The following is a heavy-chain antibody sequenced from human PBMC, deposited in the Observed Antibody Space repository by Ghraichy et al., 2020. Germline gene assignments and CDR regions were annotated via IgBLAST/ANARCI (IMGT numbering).Heavy chain of an antibody. CDR2: IIPIFGTA. CDR3: ARDLGYGDYVRENWFDP. CDR1: GGTFSSYA. D-gene: IGHD4-17*01. Sequence: SVKVSCKASGGTFSSYAISWVRQAPGQGLEWMGGIIPIFGTANYAQKFQGRVTITADESTSTAYMELSSLRSEDTAVYYCARDLGYGDYVRENWFDPWGQGTLVTVSS. V-gene: IGHV1-69*13. J-gene: IGHJ5*02.